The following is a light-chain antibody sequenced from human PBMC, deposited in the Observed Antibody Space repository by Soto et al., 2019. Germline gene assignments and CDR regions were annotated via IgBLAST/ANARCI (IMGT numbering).Light chain of an antibody. CDR2: GNS. J-gene: IGLJ1*01. Sequence: QSVLTQPPSVSGAPGQRVTISCTGSSSNIGAGYDVHWYQQLPGTAPKLLIYGNSNRPSGVPXXXXXXXXXTSASLAITGLQAEDEADYYCQSYDSSLSGHYVFGTGTKVTVL. CDR1: SSNIGAGYD. CDR3: QSYDSSLSGHYV. V-gene: IGLV1-40*01.